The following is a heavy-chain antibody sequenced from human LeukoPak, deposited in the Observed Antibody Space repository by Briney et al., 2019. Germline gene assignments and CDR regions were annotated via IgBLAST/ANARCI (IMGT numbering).Heavy chain of an antibody. CDR3: GRVAGDDRATRRLDS. Sequence: SETLSLTCDVYGGPLSGHYWTWIRQPPGKGLEWIGEVNLGGGTHYSSSLKSRVNILVDTSKNQFSLHLTSVTAADTAIYYCGRVAGDDRATRRLDSWGQGTLVSVSS. CDR2: VNLGGGT. J-gene: IGHJ4*02. D-gene: IGHD2-21*02. CDR1: GGPLSGHY. V-gene: IGHV4-34*01.